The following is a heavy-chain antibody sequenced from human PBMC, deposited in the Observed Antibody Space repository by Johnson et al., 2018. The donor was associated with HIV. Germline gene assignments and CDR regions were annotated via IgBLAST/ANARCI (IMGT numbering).Heavy chain of an antibody. J-gene: IGHJ3*02. CDR3: ARKADAFDI. V-gene: IGHV3-30*04. CDR2: ISYDGSNK. CDR1: GFTFSSYA. Sequence: QVQLVESGGGLVQPGGSLRLSCVASGFTFSSYAMHWVRQAPGKGLEWVAVISYDGSNKYYADSVKGRFTISRDNSKNTLYLQTNSLRAEDTAVYYCARKADAFDIWGQGTMITVSS.